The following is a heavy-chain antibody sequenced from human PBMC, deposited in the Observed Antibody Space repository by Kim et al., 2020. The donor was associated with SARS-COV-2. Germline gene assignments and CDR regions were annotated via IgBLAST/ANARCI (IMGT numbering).Heavy chain of an antibody. V-gene: IGHV4-34*01. J-gene: IGHJ4*02. CDR2: ISPSGST. D-gene: IGHD3-9*01. CDR3: RIFATDFDY. Sequence: SETLSLTCDVYGASFSGYSWDWIRQPPEKGLEWIGGISPSGSTNYNPSLKSRVTMSVDTSKTHFSLNSVTDADTAVYYCRIFATDFDYWGQGTLVTVSP. CDR1: GASFSGYS.